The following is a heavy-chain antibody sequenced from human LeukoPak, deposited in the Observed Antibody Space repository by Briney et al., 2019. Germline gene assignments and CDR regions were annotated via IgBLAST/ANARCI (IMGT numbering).Heavy chain of an antibody. D-gene: IGHD7-27*01. V-gene: IGHV4-59*12. CDR2: VSYSGST. CDR3: ARDRRFLNRGDYFDY. J-gene: IGHJ4*02. CDR1: GGSISTYY. Sequence: SETLSLTCTVSGGSISTYYWSWLRQPPGKGLEWIGYVSYSGSTNYNPSLKTLKSRVTMSVDTSKNQFSLKLSSVTAADTAVYYCARDRRFLNRGDYFDYWGQGTLVTVSS.